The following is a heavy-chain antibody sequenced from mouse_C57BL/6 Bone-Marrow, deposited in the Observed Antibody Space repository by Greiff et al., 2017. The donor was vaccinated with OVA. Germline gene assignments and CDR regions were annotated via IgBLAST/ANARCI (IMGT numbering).Heavy chain of an antibody. CDR1: GYTFTDYY. Sequence: EVQLQESGPVLVKPGASVKMSCKASGYTFTDYYMNWVKQSHGKSLEWIGVINPYNGGTSYKQKFKGKATLTVDKSSITSYMELNSLTSEDSAVYYCAMKYGNSYAMDYWGQGTSVTVSS. V-gene: IGHV1-19*01. CDR3: AMKYGNSYAMDY. J-gene: IGHJ4*01. D-gene: IGHD2-1*01. CDR2: INPYNGGT.